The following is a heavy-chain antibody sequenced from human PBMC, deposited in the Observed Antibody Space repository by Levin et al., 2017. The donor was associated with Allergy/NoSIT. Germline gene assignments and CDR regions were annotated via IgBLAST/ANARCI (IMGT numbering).Heavy chain of an antibody. CDR3: ARGLMPGSGGY. J-gene: IGHJ4*02. CDR1: GVSLSGYY. Sequence: PSETLSLTCAVYGVSLSGYYWSWIRQSPGKGLEWIGEINQSGNINYNPSLKSRVTISVDTSKNQFSLNLSSVTAADTAVYYCARGLMPGSGGYWGQGILVTVSS. V-gene: IGHV4-34*01. D-gene: IGHD1-1*01. CDR2: INQSGNI.